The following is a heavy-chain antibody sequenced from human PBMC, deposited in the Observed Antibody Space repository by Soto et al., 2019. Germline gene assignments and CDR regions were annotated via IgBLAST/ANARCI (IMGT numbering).Heavy chain of an antibody. CDR1: GFTFSSYA. D-gene: IGHD6-13*01. Sequence: EVQLLESGGGLVQPGGSLRLSCAASGFTFSSYAMSWVRQAPGKGLEWVSAISGSGGSTYYADSVKGRFTISRDNSKNTLYLQMNSLRAEDTAVYYCAKATTREAAGPGGFGYWGQGTLVTVSS. CDR3: AKATTREAAGPGGFGY. V-gene: IGHV3-23*01. CDR2: ISGSGGST. J-gene: IGHJ4*02.